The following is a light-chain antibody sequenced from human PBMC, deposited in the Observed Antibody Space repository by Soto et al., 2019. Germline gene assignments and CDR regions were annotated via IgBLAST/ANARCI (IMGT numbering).Light chain of an antibody. J-gene: IGKJ1*01. CDR2: EAS. Sequence: EIVLTQSPGTLSLSPGERATLSCRASQSVSSSSLAWYQQNPGQAPRLLIYEASSRATGIPDRFSGRGSGTDFTLTISRLEPEDFAVYYCQQYRTFGQGTKVDIK. CDR1: QSVSSSS. CDR3: QQYRT. V-gene: IGKV3-20*01.